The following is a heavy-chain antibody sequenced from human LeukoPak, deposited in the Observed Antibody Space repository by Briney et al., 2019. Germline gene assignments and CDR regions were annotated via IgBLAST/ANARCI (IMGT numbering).Heavy chain of an antibody. CDR3: ARAPAAAGVRAQHFDY. CDR2: INPSGGST. J-gene: IGHJ4*02. D-gene: IGHD6-13*01. Sequence: GASVKVSCKASGYTFTSYGISWVRQAPGQGLEWMGIINPSGGSTSYAQKFQGRVTMTRDMSTSTVYMELSSLRSEDTAVYYCARAPAAAGVRAQHFDYWGQGTLVTVSS. CDR1: GYTFTSYG. V-gene: IGHV1-46*01.